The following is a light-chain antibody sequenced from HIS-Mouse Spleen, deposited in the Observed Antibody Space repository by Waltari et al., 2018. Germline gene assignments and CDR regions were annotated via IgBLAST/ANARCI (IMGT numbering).Light chain of an antibody. CDR3: QQYYSTPYT. CDR1: QSVLYSSNNKNY. Sequence: DIVMTQSPDSLAVSLGERATINCKSSQSVLYSSNNKNYLAWYQQKPGQPPKLLIYWASTPESGGPCRFSGSGSGTDFTLTISSLQAEDVAVYYCQQYYSTPYTFGQGTKLEIK. J-gene: IGKJ2*01. CDR2: WAS. V-gene: IGKV4-1*01.